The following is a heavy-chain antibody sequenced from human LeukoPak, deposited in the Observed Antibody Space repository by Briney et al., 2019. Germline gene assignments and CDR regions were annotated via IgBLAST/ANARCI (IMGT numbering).Heavy chain of an antibody. CDR3: ARSEAAAATFDY. D-gene: IGHD6-13*01. V-gene: IGHV5-51*01. CDR1: GYSFTSYW. J-gene: IGHJ4*02. CDR2: FYPGDSDT. Sequence: GESLKISCKASGYSFTSYWFGWVRQMPGKGLEWLGIFYPGDSDTKYSPSFQGQVTISADKSITTAYLQWSSLKASDTAMYYCARSEAAAATFDYWGQGTLVTVSS.